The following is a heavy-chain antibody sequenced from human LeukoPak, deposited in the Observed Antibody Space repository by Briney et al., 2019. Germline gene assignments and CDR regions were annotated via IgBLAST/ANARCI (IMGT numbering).Heavy chain of an antibody. CDR2: VYYSGST. D-gene: IGHD2-2*01. J-gene: IGHJ5*01. V-gene: IGHV4-59*08. Sequence: SETLSLTCSVSGDSFSNYYWTWIRQPPGKGLEWIGYVYYSGSTNYNPSLKTRLHLSVDTSKNRFSLKLSSVTAADTAVYYCASSPRLTTSWFLFDSWGHGTLVTVST. CDR3: ASSPRLTTSWFLFDS. CDR1: GDSFSNYY.